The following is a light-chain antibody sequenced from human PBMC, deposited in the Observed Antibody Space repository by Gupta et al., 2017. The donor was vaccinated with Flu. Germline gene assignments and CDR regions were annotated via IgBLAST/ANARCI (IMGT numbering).Light chain of an antibody. CDR3: QQYNNFSKT. J-gene: IGKJ1*01. CDR2: EAS. CDR1: QSISKW. Sequence: DIQMTQSPSTLSASVGDRVTITCRASQSISKWWAWYQQKPGKAPKLLIYEASSLQSGVPSRFSGSGSGTEFTLTISRLQPDDSATYYCQQYNNFSKTFGQGTKVEIK. V-gene: IGKV1-5*03.